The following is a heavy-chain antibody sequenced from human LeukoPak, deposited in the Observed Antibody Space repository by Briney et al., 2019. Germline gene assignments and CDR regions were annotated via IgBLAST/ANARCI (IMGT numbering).Heavy chain of an antibody. Sequence: SGTLCLTCTVSGGSLSSYYWSWIRQPPGKGLEWISNIHHTGSTYYNPPLKSRVTMSVDTSKIQLTLKLIDVNAADTAVYYCARYVSTGLDYWGQGTLVTVSS. J-gene: IGHJ4*02. CDR3: ARYVSTGLDY. CDR1: GGSLSSYY. V-gene: IGHV4-59*08. D-gene: IGHD2-2*01. CDR2: IHHTGST.